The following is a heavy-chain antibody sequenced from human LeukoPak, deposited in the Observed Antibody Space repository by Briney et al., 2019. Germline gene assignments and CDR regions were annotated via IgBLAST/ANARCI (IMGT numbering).Heavy chain of an antibody. D-gene: IGHD3-10*01. CDR1: GGSISSGGYY. CDR2: IYYSGST. Sequence: ASQTLSLTCTVSGGSISSGGYYWSWIRQHPGKGLEWIGYIYYSGSTYYNPSLKSRVTISVDTSKNQFSLKLSSVTAADTAVYYCARDQTLIGGSGTYYYYYGMTSGAKGPRSPSPQ. V-gene: IGHV4-31*03. J-gene: IGHJ6*04. CDR3: ARDQTLIGGSGTYYYYYGMTS.